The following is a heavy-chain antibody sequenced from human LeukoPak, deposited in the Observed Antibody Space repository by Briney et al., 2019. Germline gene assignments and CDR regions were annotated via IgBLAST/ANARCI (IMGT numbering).Heavy chain of an antibody. J-gene: IGHJ4*02. CDR1: GGSFSGYY. CDR2: IYHSGST. Sequence: PSETLSLTCAVYGGSFSGYYWNWIRQPPGKGLEWIGSIYHSGSTYYNPSLKSRVTISVDTSKNQFSLKLSSVTAADTAVYYCAKDFVYGDYPKPSYFDYWGQGTLVTVSS. D-gene: IGHD4-17*01. CDR3: AKDFVYGDYPKPSYFDY. V-gene: IGHV4-34*01.